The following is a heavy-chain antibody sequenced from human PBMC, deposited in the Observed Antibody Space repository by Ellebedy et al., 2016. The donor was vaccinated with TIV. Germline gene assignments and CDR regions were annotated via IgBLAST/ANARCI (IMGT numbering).Heavy chain of an antibody. D-gene: IGHD3-3*01. J-gene: IGHJ5*02. CDR2: IIPAFGTT. CDR3: ARDMRRGIFGRETWFDL. V-gene: IGHV1-69*13. Sequence: AASVKVSCKASGGTFSNYGISWVRQAPGQGLEWMGGIIPAFGTTNYAQTFHGRVTITADDSSSTAFMEVRSLRSDETGVYYCARDMRRGIFGRETWFDLWGQGTLVTVSS. CDR1: GGTFSNYG.